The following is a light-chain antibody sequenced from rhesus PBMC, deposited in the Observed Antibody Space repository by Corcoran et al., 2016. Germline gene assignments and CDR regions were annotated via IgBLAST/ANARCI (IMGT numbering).Light chain of an antibody. CDR1: ENVNNY. Sequence: DIQMTQSPSSLSASVGDRVTITCRASENVNNYLHWYQQKPVKAPKLLISAASTLQSGVPSRFSGSGSGTDYTFTISRLQPKDVATYYCQHSYGTPYSFGQGTKVEIK. V-gene: IGKV1-74*01. J-gene: IGKJ2*01. CDR2: AAS. CDR3: QHSYGTPYS.